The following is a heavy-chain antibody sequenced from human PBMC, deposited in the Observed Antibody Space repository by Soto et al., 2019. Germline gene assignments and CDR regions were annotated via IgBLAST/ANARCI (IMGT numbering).Heavy chain of an antibody. D-gene: IGHD3-9*01. CDR2: INPSGGST. J-gene: IGHJ6*02. V-gene: IGHV1-46*01. Sequence: ASVKVSCKASGYTFTSYYMHWVRQAPGQGLEWMGIINPSGGSTSYAQKFQGRVTMTRDTSTSTVYMELSSLRSEDTAVYYCARLEVYFDILTGYYPHKYYYYGMDVWGQGTTVTVSS. CDR3: ARLEVYFDILTGYYPHKYYYYGMDV. CDR1: GYTFTSYY.